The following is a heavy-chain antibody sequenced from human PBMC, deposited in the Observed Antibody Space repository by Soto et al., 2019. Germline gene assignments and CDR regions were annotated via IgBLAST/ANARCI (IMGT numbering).Heavy chain of an antibody. D-gene: IGHD3-22*01. CDR1: GGSISSSSYY. J-gene: IGHJ4*02. CDR3: ARNNYDKDGYYFDY. Sequence: ASETLSLTCTVSGGSISSSSYYWGWIRQPPGKGLEWIGSIYYSGSTYYNPSLKSRVTISVDTSKNQFSLKLSSVTAADTAVYYCARNNYDKDGYYFDYWGQGTLVTVSS. V-gene: IGHV4-39*01. CDR2: IYYSGST.